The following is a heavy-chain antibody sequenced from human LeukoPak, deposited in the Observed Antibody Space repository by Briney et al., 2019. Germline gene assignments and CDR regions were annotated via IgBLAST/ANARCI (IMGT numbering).Heavy chain of an antibody. CDR3: ARDSSLYCTNGVCYNFRPPNFDY. Sequence: GGSLRLSCAASGFTFISYGMSWVRQAPGKGLEWVSLISSTGSDIYYADSVKGRFTISRDNAKNSLYLQMNSLRAEDTAVYYCARDSSLYCTNGVCYNFRPPNFDYWGQGTLVTVSS. J-gene: IGHJ4*02. CDR2: ISSTGSDI. V-gene: IGHV3-21*01. CDR1: GFTFISYG. D-gene: IGHD2-8*01.